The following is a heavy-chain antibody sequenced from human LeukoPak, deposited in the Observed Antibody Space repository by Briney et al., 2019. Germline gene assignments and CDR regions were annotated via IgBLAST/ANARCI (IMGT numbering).Heavy chain of an antibody. Sequence: GGSLRLSCAASGFTFSSYEMNWVRQAPGKGLEWVSSISGRGDNTHYADFVKGRFTISRDNSKNTLYLQMNSLRVEDTAVYYCAKIGGNVVYWGQGTLVTVSS. D-gene: IGHD4-23*01. CDR2: ISGRGDNT. CDR1: GFTFSSYE. CDR3: AKIGGNVVY. J-gene: IGHJ4*02. V-gene: IGHV3-23*01.